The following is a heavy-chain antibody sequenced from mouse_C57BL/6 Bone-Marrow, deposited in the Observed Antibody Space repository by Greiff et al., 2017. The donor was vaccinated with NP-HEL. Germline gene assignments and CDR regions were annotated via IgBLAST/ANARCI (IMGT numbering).Heavy chain of an antibody. CDR2: ISYDGSN. CDR3: AREDGNYDYYYAMDY. D-gene: IGHD2-1*01. CDR1: GYSITSGYY. Sequence: EVKLQESGPGLVKPSQSLSLTCSVTGYSITSGYYWNWIRQFPGNKLEWMGYISYDGSNNYNPSLKNRISITRDTSKNQFFLKLNSVTTEDTATYYCAREDGNYDYYYAMDYWGQGTSVTVPS. J-gene: IGHJ4*01. V-gene: IGHV3-6*01.